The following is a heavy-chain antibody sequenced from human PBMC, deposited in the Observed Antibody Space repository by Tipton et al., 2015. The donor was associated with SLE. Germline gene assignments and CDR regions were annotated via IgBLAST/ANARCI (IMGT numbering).Heavy chain of an antibody. CDR1: GGSISSHY. Sequence: LRLSCTVSGGSISSHYWSWIRQPPGKGLEWIGYIYYSGSTNYNPSLKSRVTISVDTSKNQFSLKLSSVTAADTAVYYCARLRRDGYNFDAFDIWGQGTKVTVSS. V-gene: IGHV4-59*11. CDR3: ARLRRDGYNFDAFDI. J-gene: IGHJ3*02. D-gene: IGHD5-24*01. CDR2: IYYSGST.